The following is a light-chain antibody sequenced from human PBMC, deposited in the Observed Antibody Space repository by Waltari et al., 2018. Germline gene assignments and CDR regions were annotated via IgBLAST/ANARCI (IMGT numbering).Light chain of an antibody. CDR1: SGHSSNV. V-gene: IGLV4-69*01. CDR3: QTGGHGTWV. Sequence: QLVLTQSPSASASLGASGKLTCTLSSGHSSNVIAWHQQQPEKGPRYLMKVNSDGSHSKGDEIPDRFSGSSSGAERYLTISSLQSEDEADYYCQTGGHGTWVFGGGTKLTVL. J-gene: IGLJ3*02. CDR2: VNSDGSH.